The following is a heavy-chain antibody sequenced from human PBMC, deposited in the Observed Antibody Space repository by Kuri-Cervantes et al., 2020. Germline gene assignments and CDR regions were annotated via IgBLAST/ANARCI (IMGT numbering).Heavy chain of an antibody. Sequence: GESLKISCAASGFTFSSYWMSWVRQAPGKGLEWVANIKQDGTEKYYVDSVKGRFTISRDNAKNSLYLQMTSLRAEDTAVYYCATDWRYDSGWYEGEFGYWGQGTLVTVSS. J-gene: IGHJ4*02. V-gene: IGHV3-7*01. CDR2: IKQDGTEK. CDR1: GFTFSSYW. D-gene: IGHD6-19*01. CDR3: ATDWRYDSGWYEGEFGY.